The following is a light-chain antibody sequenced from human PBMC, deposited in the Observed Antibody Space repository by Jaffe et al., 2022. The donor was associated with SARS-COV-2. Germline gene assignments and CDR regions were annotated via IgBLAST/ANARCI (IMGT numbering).Light chain of an antibody. CDR3: SSYTSSSPFYV. CDR2: EVS. J-gene: IGLJ1*01. V-gene: IGLV2-14*01. CDR1: SSDVGGYKY. Sequence: QSALTQPASVSGSPGQSITISCTGTSSDVGGYKYVSWYQQHPGRAPKLIIYEVSNRPSGVPDRFSGSKSGITASLTISGLQPEDEADYYCSSYTSSSPFYVFGTGTKVSVL.